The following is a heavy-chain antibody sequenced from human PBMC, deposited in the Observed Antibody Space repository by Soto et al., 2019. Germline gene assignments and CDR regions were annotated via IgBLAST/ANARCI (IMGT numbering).Heavy chain of an antibody. V-gene: IGHV4-30-4*01. CDR1: VAASSSDAYY. J-gene: IGHJ6*02. CDR2: ISYSGSD. CDR3: AREVNNYYGMDV. Sequence: SETLSLTSSIFVAASSSDAYYWSGFRQPPGKGLEWIGHISYSGSDDYNPSLKSRSNISVDKSKTQFSLILSSVTAADTAVFYSAREVNNYYGMDVWGEGTTVT.